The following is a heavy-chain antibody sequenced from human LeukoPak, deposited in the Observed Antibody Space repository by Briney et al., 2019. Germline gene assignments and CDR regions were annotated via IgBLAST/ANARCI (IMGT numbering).Heavy chain of an antibody. CDR1: GFTFPTYS. CDR2: INAAGDEM. CDR3: AKGIFGVIHNGIDV. Sequence: PGGSLRLSCVASGFTFPTYSMAWVRQAPGKGRDWVSSINAAGDEMYYADSVKGRFSISRDNLKNTLYLQMHSLRAEDRAIYYCAKGIFGVIHNGIDVWGQGTAVTVSS. D-gene: IGHD3-3*01. J-gene: IGHJ6*02. V-gene: IGHV3-23*01.